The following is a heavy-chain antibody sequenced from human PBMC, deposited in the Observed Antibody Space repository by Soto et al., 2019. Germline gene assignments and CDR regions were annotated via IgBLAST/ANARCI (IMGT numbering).Heavy chain of an antibody. V-gene: IGHV4-34*01. CDR3: ARTSDYDIVTGYYPDWFDP. J-gene: IGHJ5*02. CDR1: GGSFSGYY. D-gene: IGHD3-9*01. Sequence: SETLSLTCAVYGGSFSGYYWSWIRQPPGKGLEWIGEINHSGSTNYNPSLKSRVTISVDTSKNQFSLKLSSVTAADTAVYYCARTSDYDIVTGYYPDWFDPWGQGTMVTVSS. CDR2: INHSGST.